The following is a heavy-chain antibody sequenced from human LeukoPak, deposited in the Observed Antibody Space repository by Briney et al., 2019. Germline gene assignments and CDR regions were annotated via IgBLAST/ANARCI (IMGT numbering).Heavy chain of an antibody. Sequence: PGGSLRLSCAASGFTFSSYGMHWVRQAPGKGLEWVAVIWYDGSNKYYADSVKGRFTISRDNSKNTLYLQMNSLRAEDTAVYYCAKDRGTVYYYDSSGFNWFDPWGQGTLVTVSS. D-gene: IGHD3-22*01. CDR3: AKDRGTVYYYDSSGFNWFDP. CDR1: GFTFSSYG. V-gene: IGHV3-33*06. CDR2: IWYDGSNK. J-gene: IGHJ5*02.